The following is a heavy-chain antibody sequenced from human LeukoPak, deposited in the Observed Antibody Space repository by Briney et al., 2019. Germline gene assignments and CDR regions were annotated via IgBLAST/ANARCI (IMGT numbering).Heavy chain of an antibody. V-gene: IGHV1-18*01. CDR1: GYTFSRYG. CDR3: ARQSFIAGDNWNYVLNGDDALDI. CDR2: ITAYDGNT. Sequence: ASVKVSCKASGYTFSRYGMTWVRQAPGQGLEWMGWITAYDGNTNFAQNFQARVTMTTDTSTNTAYMELRSLRSDDTAVYYCARQSFIAGDNWNYVLNGDDALDIWGQGTMVTVSS. J-gene: IGHJ3*02. D-gene: IGHD1-7*01.